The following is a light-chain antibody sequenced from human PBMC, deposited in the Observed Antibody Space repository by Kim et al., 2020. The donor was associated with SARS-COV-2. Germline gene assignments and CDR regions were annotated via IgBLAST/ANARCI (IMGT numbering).Light chain of an antibody. CDR3: QQYNTYSYT. CDR1: QSISSW. V-gene: IGKV1-5*03. J-gene: IGKJ2*01. CDR2: KAS. Sequence: SGTVGDKVTNTCRARQSISSWLAWYQQKPGKAPKLLIYKASSLESGVPSRFSGSGSGTEFTLTISSLQPDDFATYYCQQYNTYSYTFGQGTKLEI.